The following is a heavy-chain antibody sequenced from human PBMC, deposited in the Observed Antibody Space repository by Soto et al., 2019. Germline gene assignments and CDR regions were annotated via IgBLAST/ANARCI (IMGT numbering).Heavy chain of an antibody. D-gene: IGHD2-8*02. CDR3: ARDKITGLFDY. CDR2: IYYSGST. J-gene: IGHJ4*02. Sequence: PSETLSLTCSVSGGSISSGDYYWNWIRQPPGKGLEWIGHIYYSGSTYYNSSLKSRVTISLDTSKNQFSLKLTSLTAADTAVYYCARDKITGLFDYWGQGTRVTVS. CDR1: GGSISSGDYY. V-gene: IGHV4-30-4*01.